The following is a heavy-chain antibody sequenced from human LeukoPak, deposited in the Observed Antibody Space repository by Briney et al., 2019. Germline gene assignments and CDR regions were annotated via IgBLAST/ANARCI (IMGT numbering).Heavy chain of an antibody. Sequence: ASVKVSCKASGYTFTSNGINWVRQATGQGLEWMGWMNPNSGNTGYAQKFQGRVTMTRNTSISTAYMELSSLRSEDTAVYYCARGPPLRYFDWLLYYYYYMDVWGKGTTVTVSS. CDR3: ARGPPLRYFDWLLYYYYYMDV. CDR2: MNPNSGNT. J-gene: IGHJ6*03. V-gene: IGHV1-8*01. D-gene: IGHD3-9*01. CDR1: GYTFTSNG.